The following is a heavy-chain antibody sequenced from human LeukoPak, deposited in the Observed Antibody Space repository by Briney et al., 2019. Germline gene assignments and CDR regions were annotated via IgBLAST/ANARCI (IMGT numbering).Heavy chain of an antibody. J-gene: IGHJ4*02. CDR3: ARDSFCESSGYSDY. CDR2: IYSGGRT. V-gene: IGHV3-53*01. CDR1: GFTVSSNY. D-gene: IGHD3-22*01. Sequence: QPGGSLRLSCAASGFTVSSNYMSWVRQAPGKGLEWVSVIYSGGRTYYADSVKGRFTISRDTSKNTLYLQMNSLRAEDTAVYYCARDSFCESSGYSDYWGQGTLVTVSS.